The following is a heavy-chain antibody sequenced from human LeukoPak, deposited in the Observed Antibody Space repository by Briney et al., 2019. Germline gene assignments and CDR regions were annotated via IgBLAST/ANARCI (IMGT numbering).Heavy chain of an antibody. CDR2: IRDDGSNK. J-gene: IGHJ3*02. V-gene: IGHV3-30*02. CDR1: GFTFSSYG. D-gene: IGHD5-12*01. CDR3: AKLGTRLNDAFDI. Sequence: GGSLRLSCAASGFTFSSYGMHWVRQAPGKGLEWVAFIRDDGSNKYYADSVKGRFTISRDNSKNTLYLQMNSLRAEDTAVYYCAKLGTRLNDAFDIWGQGTMVTVSS.